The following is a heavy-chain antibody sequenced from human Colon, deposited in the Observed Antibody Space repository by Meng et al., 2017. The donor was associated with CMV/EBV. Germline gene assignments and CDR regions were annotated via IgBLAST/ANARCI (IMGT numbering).Heavy chain of an antibody. J-gene: IGHJ4*02. CDR1: VYTFTPYY. CDR3: IRENWYYDS. V-gene: IGHV1-2*02. D-gene: IGHD1-1*01. CDR2: MLPKTGAL. Sequence: HGRLVRLGPRVKKPGASVKVSCKAVVYTFTPYYLHWVRQASGQGLGWVGCMLPKTGALDYAQTFRGRITLTTATSITTAYMELSGLTSDDTAVYYCIRENWYYDSWGLGTLVTVSS.